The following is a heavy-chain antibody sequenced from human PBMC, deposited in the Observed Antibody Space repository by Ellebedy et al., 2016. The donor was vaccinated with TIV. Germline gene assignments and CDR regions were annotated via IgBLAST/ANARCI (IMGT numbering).Heavy chain of an antibody. V-gene: IGHV1-2*02. CDR2: INPNSGGT. Sequence: ASVQVSCKASGGTFSSYAISWVRQAPGQGLEWIGWINPNSGGTNYAQKFQGRVTMTRDTSISTAYMELSRLRSEDTAVYYCATDPQLIRAFDIWGQGTMVTVSS. CDR3: ATDPQLIRAFDI. CDR1: GGTFSSYA. D-gene: IGHD3-10*01. J-gene: IGHJ3*02.